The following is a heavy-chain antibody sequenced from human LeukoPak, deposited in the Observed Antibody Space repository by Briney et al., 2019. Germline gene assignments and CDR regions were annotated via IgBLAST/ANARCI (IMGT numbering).Heavy chain of an antibody. CDR1: GYTFTGYY. V-gene: IGHV1-2*02. CDR2: INPNSGGT. Sequence: ASVKVSCKASGYTFTGYYMHWVRQAPGPGLEWMGWINPNSGGTNYAQKFQGRVTMTRDTSISTAYMELSRLRSDDTAVYYCARTSQLLWLGESFDYWGQGTLVTVSS. CDR3: ARTSQLLWLGESFDY. J-gene: IGHJ4*02. D-gene: IGHD3-10*01.